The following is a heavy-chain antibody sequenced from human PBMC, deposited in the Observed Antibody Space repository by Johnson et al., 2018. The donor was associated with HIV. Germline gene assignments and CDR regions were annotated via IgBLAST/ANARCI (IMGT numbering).Heavy chain of an antibody. Sequence: EVQLVESGGGVVRPGGSLRLSCAASGFTFDDYGMSWVRQAPGKGLEWVSGINWNGGSTGYADSVKGRFTISRDNAKNSLYLQMNSLRAEDTALYYCAREWGSSCGGDCHETSHFDIWGQGTMVTVSS. CDR1: GFTFDDYG. J-gene: IGHJ3*02. D-gene: IGHD2-21*01. CDR3: AREWGSSCGGDCHETSHFDI. CDR2: INWNGGST. V-gene: IGHV3-20*04.